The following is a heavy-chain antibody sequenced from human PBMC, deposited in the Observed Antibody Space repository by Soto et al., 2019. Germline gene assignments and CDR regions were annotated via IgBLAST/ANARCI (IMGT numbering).Heavy chain of an antibody. Sequence: PWWSLRLSCSASVFKFSNNAMRWLRLAPGKGLEWVSGIGGSGGFPSYADSAKGRFTISRDNFNNTLFLQMDSLRVEDTAVYYCVRDHLAFQVEAATNWFDPWGQGTLVTVSS. V-gene: IGHV3-23*01. J-gene: IGHJ5*02. CDR1: VFKFSNNA. CDR2: IGGSGGFP. CDR3: VRDHLAFQVEAATNWFDP. D-gene: IGHD1-1*01.